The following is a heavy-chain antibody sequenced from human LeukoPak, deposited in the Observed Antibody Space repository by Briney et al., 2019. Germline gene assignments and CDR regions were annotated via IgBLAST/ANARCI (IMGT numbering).Heavy chain of an antibody. D-gene: IGHD3/OR15-3a*01. CDR3: ARSLDYLQYFDY. Sequence: GGSLRLSCAASGFTVSSNYMSWARQAPGKGLEWVSVIYSGGSTYYADSVKGRFTISRDNSKNTLYLQMNSLRAEDTAVYYCARSLDYLQYFDYWGQGTLVTVSS. J-gene: IGHJ4*02. V-gene: IGHV3-53*01. CDR2: IYSGGST. CDR1: GFTVSSNY.